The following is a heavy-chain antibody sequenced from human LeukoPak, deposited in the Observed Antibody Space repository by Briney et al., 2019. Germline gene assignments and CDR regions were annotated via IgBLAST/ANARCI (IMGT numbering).Heavy chain of an antibody. CDR1: GFTVSSNY. Sequence: QPGGSLRLSCVASGFTVSSNYMSWVRQAPGKGLEWVSVIYSGDSTHYADSVKGRFTISRDNSKNTLYLQMTSLRAEDTAVYYCAREARGSYFYDWGQGTLVTVSS. CDR2: IYSGDST. CDR3: AREARGSYFYD. V-gene: IGHV3-66*01. J-gene: IGHJ4*02. D-gene: IGHD1-26*01.